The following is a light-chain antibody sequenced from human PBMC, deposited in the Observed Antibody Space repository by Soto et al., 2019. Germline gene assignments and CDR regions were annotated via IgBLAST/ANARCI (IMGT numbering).Light chain of an antibody. Sequence: EFVLTQSPDTLSVSPGERATLSCRASQSVSSNLAWYQQKPGQAPRLLIYGASTRATGIPARFSGSGSGTEYTLTISSLQSEDFAVYYCQQYNNWPPGTFGQGTKVDIK. CDR3: QQYNNWPPGT. J-gene: IGKJ1*01. V-gene: IGKV3-15*01. CDR1: QSVSSN. CDR2: GAS.